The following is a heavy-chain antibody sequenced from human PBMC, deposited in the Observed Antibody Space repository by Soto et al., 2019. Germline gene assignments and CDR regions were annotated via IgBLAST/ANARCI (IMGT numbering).Heavy chain of an antibody. CDR3: ARGWGYDSSDYYYAY. CDR2: IIPIFGTA. D-gene: IGHD3-22*01. J-gene: IGHJ4*02. CDR1: GGSFSRHA. Sequence: QVQLVQSGAEVRKPGSSVKVSCKASGGSFSRHAISWVRQAPGQGLEWMGGIIPIFGTANHAQKFQGRVTIVADESTSTVYMELSSLRSEDTAIYYWARGWGYDSSDYYYAYWGQGTLVIVSS. V-gene: IGHV1-69*01.